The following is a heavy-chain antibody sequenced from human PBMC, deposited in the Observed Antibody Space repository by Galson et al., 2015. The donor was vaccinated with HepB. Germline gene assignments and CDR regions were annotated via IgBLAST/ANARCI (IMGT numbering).Heavy chain of an antibody. Sequence: SLRLSCAASGFTFSSYSMNWVRQAPGKGLEWVSYISSSSSTIYYADSVKGRFTISRDNAKNSLYLQMNSLRDEDTAVYYCASGFDSSGCYYVYDSWGQGTLVTVSS. CDR3: ASGFDSSGCYYVYDS. CDR2: ISSSSSTI. CDR1: GFTFSSYS. D-gene: IGHD3-22*01. V-gene: IGHV3-48*02. J-gene: IGHJ4*02.